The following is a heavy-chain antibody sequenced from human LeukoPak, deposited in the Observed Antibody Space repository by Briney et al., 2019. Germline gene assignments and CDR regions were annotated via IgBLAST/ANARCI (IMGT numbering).Heavy chain of an antibody. J-gene: IGHJ4*02. CDR1: GDSISRGRYY. CDR2: IYASGKT. CDR3: ARSFSEKFYFES. Sequence: PSETLSLTCTVSGDSISRGRYYWSWVRQPAGKELEWIGRIYASGKTDYNPYTPSLKSRVAMSLDTSRNQVSLYLTSVTAADTAMYFCARSFSEKFYFESWGQGTLVTVSS. D-gene: IGHD1-26*01. V-gene: IGHV4-61*02.